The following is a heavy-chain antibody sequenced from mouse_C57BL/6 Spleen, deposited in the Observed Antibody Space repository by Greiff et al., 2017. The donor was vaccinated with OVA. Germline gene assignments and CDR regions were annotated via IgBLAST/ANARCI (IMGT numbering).Heavy chain of an antibody. CDR1: GYSITSGYY. CDR3: AREGYDGLAMDY. D-gene: IGHD3-1*01. CDR2: ISYDGSN. V-gene: IGHV3-6*01. J-gene: IGHJ4*01. Sequence: ESGPGLVKPSQSLSLTCSVTGYSITSGYYWNWIRQFPGNKLEWMGYISYDGSNNYNPSLKNRISITRDTSKNQFFLKLNSVTTEDTATYYCAREGYDGLAMDYWGQGTSVTVSS.